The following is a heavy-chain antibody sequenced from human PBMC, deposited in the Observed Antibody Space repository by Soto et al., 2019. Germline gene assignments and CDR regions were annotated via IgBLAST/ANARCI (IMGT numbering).Heavy chain of an antibody. Sequence: SETLSLTCTVTGGSISTFLWNWIRQPPGKGLEWIGSIYYSGSTNYNPSLNSRVTISVDTSKNQFSLKLTSVTAADTAVYYCARDKITGLFDYWGQGTLVTVSS. CDR2: IYYSGST. D-gene: IGHD2-8*02. CDR1: GGSISTFL. V-gene: IGHV4-59*12. CDR3: ARDKITGLFDY. J-gene: IGHJ4*02.